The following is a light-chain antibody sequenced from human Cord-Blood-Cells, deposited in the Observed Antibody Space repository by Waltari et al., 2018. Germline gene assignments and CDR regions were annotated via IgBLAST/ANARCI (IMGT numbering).Light chain of an antibody. CDR1: ALPTKY. CDR3: YSTDSSGNHRGV. J-gene: IGLJ2*01. Sequence: SYELTQPPSVSVSPGQTARITCSGDALPTKYAYRYQQKSGQAPVLVIYEDSKRPSGIPERFSGSSSGTMATLTISGAQVEDEADYYCYSTDSSGNHRGVFGGGTKLTVL. V-gene: IGLV3-10*01. CDR2: EDS.